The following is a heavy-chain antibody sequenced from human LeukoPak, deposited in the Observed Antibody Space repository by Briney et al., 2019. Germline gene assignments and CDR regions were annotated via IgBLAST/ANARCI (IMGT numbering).Heavy chain of an antibody. J-gene: IGHJ4*02. V-gene: IGHV3-23*01. CDR3: ATPLFDY. Sequence: GGSLTLSCAASGFTFSSYAMSWVGQAPGKGLEWVSSNSGSAGITYYADSVRGRFTISRDNSKDTLYLQMNCLRAEDTAVYYCATPLFDYWGQGTLVTVSS. CDR1: GFTFSSYA. CDR2: NSGSAGIT.